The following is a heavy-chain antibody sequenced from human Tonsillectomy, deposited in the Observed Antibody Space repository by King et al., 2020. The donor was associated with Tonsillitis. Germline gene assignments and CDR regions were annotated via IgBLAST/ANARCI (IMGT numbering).Heavy chain of an antibody. J-gene: IGHJ3*02. V-gene: IGHV5-51*01. CDR2: IYPVGSDT. CDR1: GYSFTSDW. Sequence: QLVQSGAEVKKPGESLKISCKGSGYSFTSDWIGWVRQMPGKGLELMGIIYPVGSDTRYSPSFQGQVTISADRSIRTAYLQWSSLKASDTAMYYCARLRDGPSGYAFDIWGQGTMVTVSS. D-gene: IGHD5-24*01. CDR3: ARLRDGPSGYAFDI.